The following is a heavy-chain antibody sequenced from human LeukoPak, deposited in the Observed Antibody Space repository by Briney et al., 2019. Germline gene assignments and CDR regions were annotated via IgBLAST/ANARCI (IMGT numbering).Heavy chain of an antibody. CDR1: GFTFSSDA. D-gene: IGHD3-10*01. CDR3: AKDTRRVRGNCFDY. V-gene: IGHV3-23*01. Sequence: GGSLRLSCAASGFTFSSDAMSWVRQAPGKGLEWVSAISGSGGSTYYADSVKGRFTISRDNSKNTLYLQMNSLRAEDTAVYYCAKDTRRVRGNCFDYWGQGTLVTVSS. J-gene: IGHJ4*02. CDR2: ISGSGGST.